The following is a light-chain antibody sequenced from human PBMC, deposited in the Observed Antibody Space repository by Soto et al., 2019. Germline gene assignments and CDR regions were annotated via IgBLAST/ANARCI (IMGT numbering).Light chain of an antibody. V-gene: IGKV1-6*01. CDR3: LQDYNYPRT. CDR1: QGIRND. J-gene: IGKJ1*01. Sequence: ASQMTQSPSSLSACVGDRVTITCRSSQGIRNDLGWYQQKAGKAPKLLIYAASSLQSGVPSRFSGSGSDTDFTLTISSLQPEDFATYYCLQDYNYPRTVGQGTKVEIK. CDR2: AAS.